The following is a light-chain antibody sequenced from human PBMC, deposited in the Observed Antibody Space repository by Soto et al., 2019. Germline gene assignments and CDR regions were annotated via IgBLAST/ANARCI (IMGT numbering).Light chain of an antibody. CDR2: GAS. CDR1: QSVSKY. CDR3: QQYGGSPQT. J-gene: IGKJ1*01. Sequence: EIVLTQSPGTLALSPGEGDTLSCRASQSVSKYLAWYQQKPGQAPRLLIYGASSRATGIPDSFSGSGSGTDFTLTISRLEPEDFAVYYCQQYGGSPQTFGQRTKVDIK. V-gene: IGKV3-20*01.